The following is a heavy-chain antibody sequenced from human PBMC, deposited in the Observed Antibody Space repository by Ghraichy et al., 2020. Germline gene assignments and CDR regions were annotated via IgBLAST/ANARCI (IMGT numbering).Heavy chain of an antibody. CDR3: ARGLDYDFWSVNWFDP. V-gene: IGHV1-8*01. CDR2: MNPNSGNT. CDR1: GYTFTSYD. D-gene: IGHD3-3*01. J-gene: IGHJ5*02. Sequence: ASVKVSCKASGYTFTSYDINWVRQATGQGLEWMGWMNPNSGNTGYAQKFQGRVTMTRNTSISTAYMELSSLRSEDTAVYYCARGLDYDFWSVNWFDPWGQGTLVTVSS.